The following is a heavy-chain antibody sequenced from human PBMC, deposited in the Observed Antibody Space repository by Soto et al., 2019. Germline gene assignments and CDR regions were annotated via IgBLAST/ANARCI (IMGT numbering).Heavy chain of an antibody. CDR1: GGSISSYY. J-gene: IGHJ4*02. CDR2: IYYSGST. CDR3: ARGSSGWDAIFDY. V-gene: IGHV4-59*01. Sequence: QVQLQESGPGLVKPSETLSLTCTVSGGSISSYYWSWIRQPPGKGLEWFGYIYYSGSTNYNPSLKSRVTISVDTSKNQFSLKLSSVTAADTAVYYCARGSSGWDAIFDYWGQGTLVTVSS. D-gene: IGHD6-19*01.